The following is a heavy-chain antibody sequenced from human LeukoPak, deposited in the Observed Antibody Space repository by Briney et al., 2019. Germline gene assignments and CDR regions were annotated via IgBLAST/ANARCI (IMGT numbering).Heavy chain of an antibody. J-gene: IGHJ4*02. Sequence: NSSETLSLTCTVSGDSVSSYYWSWIRQPAGKGLEWIGRIYTSGSTSYNPSLRSRVTMSVDTSKNRSSLKLTSVTAADTAVYYCARDQEQWLAPDSWGQGTLVTVSS. CDR3: ARDQEQWLAPDS. D-gene: IGHD6-19*01. V-gene: IGHV4-4*07. CDR2: IYTSGST. CDR1: GDSVSSYY.